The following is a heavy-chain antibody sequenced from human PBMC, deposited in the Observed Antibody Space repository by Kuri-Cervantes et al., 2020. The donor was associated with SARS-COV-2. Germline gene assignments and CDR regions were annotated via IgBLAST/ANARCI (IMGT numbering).Heavy chain of an antibody. Sequence: GSLRLSCTVSGGSISSYYWSWIRQPPGKGLEWIGYIYYSGSTNYNPSLKSRVTISVDTSKNQFSLKLSSVTAADTAVYYCARDSPGRYYDSSGCAPWPRYFDLWGRGTLVTVSS. CDR3: ARDSPGRYYDSSGCAPWPRYFDL. D-gene: IGHD3-22*01. CDR2: IYYSGST. J-gene: IGHJ2*01. CDR1: GGSISSYY. V-gene: IGHV4-59*01.